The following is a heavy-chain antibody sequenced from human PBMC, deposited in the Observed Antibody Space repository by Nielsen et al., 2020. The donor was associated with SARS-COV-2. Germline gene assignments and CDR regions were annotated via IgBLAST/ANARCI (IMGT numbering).Heavy chain of an antibody. CDR1: GYTFTGYY. CDR2: INPNSGGT. D-gene: IGHD2-2*01. J-gene: IGHJ2*01. Sequence: ASVKVSCKASGYTFTGYYMHWVRQAPGQGLEWMGWINPNSGGTNYAQKFQGRVTMTRDTSISTAYMELSRLRSDDTAVYYCARDWLGYCSSTSCYMGYFDLWGRGTLVTVSS. CDR3: ARDWLGYCSSTSCYMGYFDL. V-gene: IGHV1-2*02.